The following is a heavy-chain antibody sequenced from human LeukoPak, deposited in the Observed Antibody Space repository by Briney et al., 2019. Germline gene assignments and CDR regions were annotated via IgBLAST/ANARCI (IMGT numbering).Heavy chain of an antibody. CDR3: ARDFAYTAVTDYYYYYMDV. CDR2: IKQDGSEK. D-gene: IGHD5-18*01. J-gene: IGHJ6*03. Sequence: PGGSLRLSCAASGFTFSSYWMSWVRQAPGKGLEWVAYIKQDGSEKYYVDSVKGRFTISRDNAKNSLYLQMNSLRAEDTAVYYCARDFAYTAVTDYYYYYMDVWGKGTTVTVSS. V-gene: IGHV3-7*01. CDR1: GFTFSSYW.